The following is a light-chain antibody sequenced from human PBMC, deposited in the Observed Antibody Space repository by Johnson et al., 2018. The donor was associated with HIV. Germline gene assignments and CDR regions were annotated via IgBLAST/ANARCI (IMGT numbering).Light chain of an antibody. Sequence: QSVLTQPPSVSAAPGQKVTISCSGSSSNIGNNSVSWYQQLPGTAPKLLIYDNNKRPSGITDRFSGSKSGTSATLGITGIQTGDEAEYYCETWDSSLSTGYVFGTGTKVTVL. CDR2: DNN. CDR1: SSNIGNNS. V-gene: IGLV1-51*01. J-gene: IGLJ1*01. CDR3: ETWDSSLSTGYV.